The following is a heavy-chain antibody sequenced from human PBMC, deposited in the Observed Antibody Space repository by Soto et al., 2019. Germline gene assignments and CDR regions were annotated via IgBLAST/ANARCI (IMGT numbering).Heavy chain of an antibody. J-gene: IGHJ5*02. CDR3: ARGGTPIDP. CDR2: ISAYNGNT. V-gene: IGHV1-18*01. D-gene: IGHD3-16*01. CDR1: GYTFTNFG. Sequence: APVKVSCKASGYTFTNFGISWVRQAPGQGLEWMGWISAYNGNTNYAQNFQRRVTMTTDTSTSTAYLDLMSLRSDDTAVYYCARGGTPIDPWGQGTLVTVSS.